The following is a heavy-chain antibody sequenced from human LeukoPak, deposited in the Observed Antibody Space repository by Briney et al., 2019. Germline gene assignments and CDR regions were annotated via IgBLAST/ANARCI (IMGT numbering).Heavy chain of an antibody. CDR1: GYTFTGYF. V-gene: IGHV1-2*02. D-gene: IGHD2-2*01. CDR3: ATVPPLTGNAFDI. Sequence: ASVKVSCKASGYTFTGYFMHWVRQAPGQGLEWMGWINPNSGATNYAQKFQGRVTMTRDTSISTAYMELSRLRSDDTAVYYCATVPPLTGNAFDIWGQGTMVTVSS. CDR2: INPNSGAT. J-gene: IGHJ3*02.